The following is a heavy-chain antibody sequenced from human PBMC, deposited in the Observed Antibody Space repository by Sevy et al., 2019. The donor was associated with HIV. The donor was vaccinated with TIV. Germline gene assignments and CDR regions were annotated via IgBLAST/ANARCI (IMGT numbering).Heavy chain of an antibody. CDR3: ARITGGRFDY. V-gene: IGHV3-11*04. CDR1: GFTFSDYY. Sequence: GGSLRLSCAASGFTFSDYYMSWIRQAPGKGLEWISYISSSGSAIYYADSVKGRITISRVNAKNSLDLQMNSLSAEETDVYYCARITGGRFDYWGQGTLVTVSS. J-gene: IGHJ4*02. CDR2: ISSSGSAI. D-gene: IGHD1-26*01.